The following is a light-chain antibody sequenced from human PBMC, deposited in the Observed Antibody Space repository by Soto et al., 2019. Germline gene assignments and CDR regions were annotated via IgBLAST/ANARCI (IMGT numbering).Light chain of an antibody. V-gene: IGKV3-20*01. J-gene: IGKJ1*01. CDR3: QQYGTSSWT. CDR1: QSVSSNC. Sequence: EIVLTQSPGTLSLSQGERATLSCRASQSVSSNCLAWYQQKPGRAPRLLIYGASSRATGIPDRFSGSGSGTDFTLTISRLEPEDFAMYYCQQYGTSSWTFGQGTKVEIK. CDR2: GAS.